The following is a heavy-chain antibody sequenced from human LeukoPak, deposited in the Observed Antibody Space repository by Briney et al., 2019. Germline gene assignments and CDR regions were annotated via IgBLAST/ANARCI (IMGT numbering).Heavy chain of an antibody. CDR3: AREYSYGSGVDY. J-gene: IGHJ4*02. CDR2: IKSKKNGGTT. D-gene: IGHD5-18*01. Sequence: GGSLRLSCAASGFTFNNAWMNWVRQAPGKGLEWVGHIKSKKNGGTTDFATPVKGRFTISRDDSKTTLYLQMNSLRAEDTAVYYCAREYSYGSGVDYWGQGTLVTVSS. V-gene: IGHV3-15*01. CDR1: GFTFNNAW.